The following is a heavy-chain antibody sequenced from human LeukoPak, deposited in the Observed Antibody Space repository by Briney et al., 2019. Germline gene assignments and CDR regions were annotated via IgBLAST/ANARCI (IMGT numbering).Heavy chain of an antibody. V-gene: IGHV3-11*05. CDR3: ARGDYGGDYFDY. Sequence: GGSLILSCEVSGFTFSDRYMSWIRQAPGKRVEWVSYISSGSTYTNYADCVEGRFTISRDNAKNSLYLQMNSLRAEDTAVYYCARGDYGGDYFDYWGQGTLVTVSS. J-gene: IGHJ4*02. CDR2: ISSGSTYT. D-gene: IGHD4-23*01. CDR1: GFTFSDRY.